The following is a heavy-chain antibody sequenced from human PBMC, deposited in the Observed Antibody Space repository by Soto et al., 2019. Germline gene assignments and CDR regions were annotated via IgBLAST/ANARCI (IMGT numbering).Heavy chain of an antibody. Sequence: GGSLRLSCAASGFTFSSYAMHLVRQAPGKGLVWVAVISYDGSNKYYADSVKGRFTISRDNSKSTLYLQMNSLRAEDTAVYYCARDVGTSMVVAATTSGDYGLFYWGQGTLVTVSS. CDR3: ARDVGTSMVVAATTSGDYGLFY. D-gene: IGHD2-15*01. CDR1: GFTFSSYA. J-gene: IGHJ4*02. CDR2: ISYDGSNK. V-gene: IGHV3-30-3*01.